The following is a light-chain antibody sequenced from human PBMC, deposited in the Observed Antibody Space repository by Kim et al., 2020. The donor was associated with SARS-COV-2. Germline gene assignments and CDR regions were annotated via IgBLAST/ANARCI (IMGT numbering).Light chain of an antibody. CDR1: SSDVRGYKY. CDR2: EVG. Sequence: QSIPIPCPGTSSDVRGYKYVSWYQQHPGKAPKLVIYEVGNRPSGVSIRFSGSKSGNTASLTISGLQAEDEADYYCSSYIRGSTNYVFGTGTKVTVL. J-gene: IGLJ1*01. V-gene: IGLV2-14*01. CDR3: SSYIRGSTNYV.